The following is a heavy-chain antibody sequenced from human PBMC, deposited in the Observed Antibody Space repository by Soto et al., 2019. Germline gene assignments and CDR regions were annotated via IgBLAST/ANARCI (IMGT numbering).Heavy chain of an antibody. D-gene: IGHD1-7*01. Sequence: GASVKVSCEASKNTFSNYAITWVRQAPGQGLEWMGGIIPIFGTANYAQKFQGRVTITADASTSTAYMELSSLRSEDTAVYYCARNWNYREYYLDYWGQGTLVTVSS. CDR3: ARNWNYREYYLDY. V-gene: IGHV1-69*13. J-gene: IGHJ4*02. CDR1: KNTFSNYA. CDR2: IIPIFGTA.